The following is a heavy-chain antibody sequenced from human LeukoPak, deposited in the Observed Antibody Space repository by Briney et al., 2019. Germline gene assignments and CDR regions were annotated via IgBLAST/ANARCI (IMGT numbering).Heavy chain of an antibody. Sequence: PSETLSLTCTVSGGSISSYYWSWIRQPPGKGLEWIGYIYYSGSTNYNPSLKSRVTISVDTSKNQFSLKLSSVTAADTAVYYCARGVKIEYSSSSRNWYFDLWAVAPWSLSP. J-gene: IGHJ2*01. CDR1: GGSISSYY. V-gene: IGHV4-59*08. CDR3: ARGVKIEYSSSSRNWYFDL. D-gene: IGHD6-6*01. CDR2: IYYSGST.